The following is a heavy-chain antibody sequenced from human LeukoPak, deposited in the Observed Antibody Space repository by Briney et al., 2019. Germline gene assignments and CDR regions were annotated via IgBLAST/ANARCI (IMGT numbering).Heavy chain of an antibody. CDR1: GVSISSYY. J-gene: IGHJ2*01. Sequence: ASETLSLTCTVSGVSISSYYWSWIRQPPGKGLEWIGFISYTGNTNCNPSLKSRVTLSVDTSKNQFSLNLSSVTAADTAAYYCANYPLRRYFDLWGRGTLVTVSS. CDR3: ANYPLRRYFDL. D-gene: IGHD2-2*01. CDR2: ISYTGNT. V-gene: IGHV4-59*01.